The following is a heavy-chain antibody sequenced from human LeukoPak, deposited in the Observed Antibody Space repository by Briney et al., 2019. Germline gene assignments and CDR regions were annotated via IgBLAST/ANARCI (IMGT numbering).Heavy chain of an antibody. CDR3: SRVGGQWTPLY. D-gene: IGHD6-19*01. V-gene: IGHV5-51*01. J-gene: IGHJ4*02. CDR1: GYSFSDYW. Sequence: GESLKISCQASGYSFSDYWIGWEGQMPGKGLEWMGIMHPGHSDTRYSPSFQGQVTISADKSISTVYLQWSSLQASDTAVYYCSRVGGQWTPLYWGQGTLLIVSS. CDR2: MHPGHSDT.